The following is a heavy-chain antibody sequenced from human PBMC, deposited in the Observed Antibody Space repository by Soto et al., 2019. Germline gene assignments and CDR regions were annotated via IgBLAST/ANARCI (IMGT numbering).Heavy chain of an antibody. D-gene: IGHD4-4*01. V-gene: IGHV4-61*01. CDR3: ARDTLTSTALLGYSDY. J-gene: IGHJ4*02. CDR1: GGSVNTPNYY. CDR2: VYYNGNT. Sequence: SETLSLTCTISGGSVNTPNYYWSWIRQPPGKGLEWIGYVYYNGNTNYNPSLKSRVTISLDTSKNQFSLKLASVAAADTAVYYCARDTLTSTALLGYSDYWGQGTLVTVSS.